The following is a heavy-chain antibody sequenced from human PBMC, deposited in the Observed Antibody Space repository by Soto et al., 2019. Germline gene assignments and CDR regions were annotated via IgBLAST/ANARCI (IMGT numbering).Heavy chain of an antibody. J-gene: IGHJ6*03. Sequence: GGSLRLSCAASGFTFNSYWMSWVRQAPGKGLEWVANIKPDGSETHFADSVRGRFTTSRDNAKDSLYLQMNSMRAEDTAVYYCVRDDRRVSYIDVWGKGTSVTVSS. CDR1: GFTFNSYW. CDR2: IKPDGSET. V-gene: IGHV3-7*01. CDR3: VRDDRRVSYIDV.